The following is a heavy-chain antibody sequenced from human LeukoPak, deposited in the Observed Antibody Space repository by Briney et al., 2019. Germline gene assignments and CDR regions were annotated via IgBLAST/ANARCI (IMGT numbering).Heavy chain of an antibody. V-gene: IGHV4-59*12. D-gene: IGHD2-2*01. CDR1: GDSISPYY. J-gene: IGHJ4*02. CDR2: IYYSGST. CDR3: ARAPGAAID. Sequence: PSETLSLTCTVSGDSISPYYWHWIRQPPGKGLEWIGHIYYSGSTNYNPSLKSRVSISVDTSKNQFSLKRNSVTAADTAVYYCARAPGAAIDWGQGTLVTVSS.